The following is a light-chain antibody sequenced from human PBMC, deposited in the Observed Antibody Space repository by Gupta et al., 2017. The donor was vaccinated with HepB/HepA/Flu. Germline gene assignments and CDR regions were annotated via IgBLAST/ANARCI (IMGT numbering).Light chain of an antibody. V-gene: IGLV1-44*01. J-gene: IGLJ1*01. Sequence: QSVLTQPPSPSGTPGQRVTISCSGSSSNIGSNTVSWFRQLPGTAPKLLIYSNNQRPSGVPDRFSGSKSGTSASLAISGLQSEDEADYYCATWDDSLNGFYVFGTGTKVTVL. CDR3: ATWDDSLNGFYV. CDR1: SSNIGSNT. CDR2: SNN.